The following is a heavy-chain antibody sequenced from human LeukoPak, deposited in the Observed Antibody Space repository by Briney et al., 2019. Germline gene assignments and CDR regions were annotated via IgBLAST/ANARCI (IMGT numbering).Heavy chain of an antibody. D-gene: IGHD6-19*01. V-gene: IGHV1-3*01. CDR3: AKAAIKYSSGPFGDY. CDR1: GYTFTSYV. J-gene: IGHJ4*02. Sequence: ASVKVSCKASGYTFTSYVMHWVRQAPGQSLEWMGWINAGNGNTKYSQKIQGRVTFTRDTSASTAYMELNSLRAEDTAVYYCAKAAIKYSSGPFGDYWGQGTLVTVSS. CDR2: INAGNGNT.